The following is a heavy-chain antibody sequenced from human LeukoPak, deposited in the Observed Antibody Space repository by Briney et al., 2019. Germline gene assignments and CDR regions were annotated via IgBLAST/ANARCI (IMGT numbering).Heavy chain of an antibody. D-gene: IGHD3-22*01. V-gene: IGHV1-69*13. CDR2: IIPIFGTA. CDR3: ARDQGSSGYYSDDDDAFDI. Sequence: GASVKVSCKASVGAFSSYAISWVRQAPGQGLAWMGGIIPIFGTANYAQKFKGRVTITADESTSTAYMELSSLRPEDTAVYYCARDQGSSGYYSDDDDAFDIWGQGTMVTVSS. CDR1: VGAFSSYA. J-gene: IGHJ3*02.